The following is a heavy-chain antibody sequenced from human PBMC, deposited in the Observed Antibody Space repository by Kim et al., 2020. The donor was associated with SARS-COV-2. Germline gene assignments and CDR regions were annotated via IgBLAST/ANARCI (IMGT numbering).Heavy chain of an antibody. CDR3: ARSQWLVRGFDY. V-gene: IGHV1-2*02. Sequence: DAQKFQGRVTMTRDTSISTAYMELSRLGSDDTAVYYCARSQWLVRGFDYWGQGTLVTVSS. J-gene: IGHJ4*02. D-gene: IGHD6-19*01.